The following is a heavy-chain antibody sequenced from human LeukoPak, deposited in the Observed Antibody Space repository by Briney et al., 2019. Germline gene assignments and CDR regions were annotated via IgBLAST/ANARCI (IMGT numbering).Heavy chain of an antibody. V-gene: IGHV3-23*01. J-gene: IGHJ4*02. Sequence: GGSLRLSCAASGFTFSSYAMTWVRQAPGKGLEWVSAISAGGGSTYYADSVKGRFTISRDNSKNTLYLQLNSLRAEDTAVYYCAKAGGWTNYFDYWGQGTPVTVSS. D-gene: IGHD6-19*01. CDR1: GFTFSSYA. CDR2: ISAGGGST. CDR3: AKAGGWTNYFDY.